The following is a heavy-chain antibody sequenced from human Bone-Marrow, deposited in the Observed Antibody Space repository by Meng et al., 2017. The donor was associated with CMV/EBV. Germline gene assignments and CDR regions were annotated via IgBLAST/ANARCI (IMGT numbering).Heavy chain of an antibody. Sequence: QWGAGRWKPSESLSLTCAVFGGSFSGYYWSWIRQPPGKGLEWIGEINHSGSTNYNPSLKSRVTISVDTSKNQFSLKLSSVTAADTAVYYCARGRIDCSSTSCYWRKTWYFDYWGQGTLSPSPQ. J-gene: IGHJ4*02. CDR1: GGSFSGYY. CDR3: ARGRIDCSSTSCYWRKTWYFDY. CDR2: INHSGST. V-gene: IGHV4-34*01. D-gene: IGHD2-2*01.